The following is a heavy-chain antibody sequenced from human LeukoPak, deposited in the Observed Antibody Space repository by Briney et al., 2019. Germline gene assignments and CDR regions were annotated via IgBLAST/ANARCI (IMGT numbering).Heavy chain of an antibody. CDR2: ISSSGSAI. V-gene: IGHV3-48*03. CDR1: GFTFSNFE. J-gene: IGHJ3*02. Sequence: GGSLRLSCAVSGFTFSNFEMTWVRQAPEKGLELVSYISSSGSAIYYGDSVKGRFTISRDNAKNSLYLQMNNLRAEDTAVYYCVSDAFDIWGKGTMVTVSS. CDR3: VSDAFDI.